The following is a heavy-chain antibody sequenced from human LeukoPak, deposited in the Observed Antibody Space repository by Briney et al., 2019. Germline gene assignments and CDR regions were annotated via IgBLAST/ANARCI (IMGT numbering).Heavy chain of an antibody. CDR2: ISSSSSTI. CDR1: GFTFSSYA. CDR3: ARAPLPSIAAAGTVWTDFDY. D-gene: IGHD6-13*01. J-gene: IGHJ4*02. Sequence: GGSLRLSCAASGFTFSSYAMSWVRQAPGKGLEWVSYISSSSSTIYYADSVKGRSTISRDNAKNSLYLQMNSLRAEDTAVYYCARAPLPSIAAAGTVWTDFDYWGQGTLVTVSS. V-gene: IGHV3-48*04.